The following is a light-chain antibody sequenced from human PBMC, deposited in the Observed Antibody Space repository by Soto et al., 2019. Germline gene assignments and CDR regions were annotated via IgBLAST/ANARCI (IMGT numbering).Light chain of an antibody. CDR1: SSDVGSYNL. V-gene: IGLV2-23*02. J-gene: IGLJ1*01. Sequence: QSALTQPASVSGSPGQSITISCTGTSSDVGSYNLVSWYQQHPGKAPKLMTYEVSKRPSGVSNRFSGSKSGNTASLTISGLQAEDEADYYCCSYAGSSTYVFIVFGTGTKLTVL. CDR3: CSYAGSSTYVFIV. CDR2: EVS.